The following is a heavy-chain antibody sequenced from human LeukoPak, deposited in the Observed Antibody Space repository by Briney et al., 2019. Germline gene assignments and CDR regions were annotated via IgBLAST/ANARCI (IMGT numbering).Heavy chain of an antibody. J-gene: IGHJ4*02. CDR1: GFTFSHFW. CDR3: ARDGRSGWNDHDY. Sequence: GGSLRLSCAASGFTFSHFWMSWVRQAPGKGLEWVANIKQDGSEKNYVDFVKGRFTISRDNAKNSLYLQMNSLRAEDTAVYYCARDGRSGWNDHDYWGQGTLVIVSS. CDR2: IKQDGSEK. D-gene: IGHD6-19*01. V-gene: IGHV3-7*03.